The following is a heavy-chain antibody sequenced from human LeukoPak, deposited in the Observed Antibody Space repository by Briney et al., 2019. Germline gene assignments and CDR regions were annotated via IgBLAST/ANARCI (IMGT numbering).Heavy chain of an antibody. CDR3: TKGFGEFSI. D-gene: IGHD3-10*01. Sequence: GGSLRLSCAASGFTFSGSAMHWVRQASGKGLEWVGRIRSKASSYATAYAASVKGRFTISRDDSKNTAYLQMNSLKTEGTAVYYCTKGFGEFSIWGQGTMVTASS. V-gene: IGHV3-73*01. CDR1: GFTFSGSA. CDR2: IRSKASSYAT. J-gene: IGHJ3*02.